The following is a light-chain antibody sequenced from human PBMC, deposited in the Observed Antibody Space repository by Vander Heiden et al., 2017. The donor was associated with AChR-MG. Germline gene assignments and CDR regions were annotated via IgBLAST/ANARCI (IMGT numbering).Light chain of an antibody. CDR2: GAS. CDR3: QQYNDWPPRYT. CDR1: QSVSSN. J-gene: IGKJ2*01. Sequence: SPGERATLSCRASQSVSSNLAWFQQKPGQPPRLLIYGASTRATDIPARFSGSGSGTEFTLTISSLQSEDFAVYYCQQYNDWPPRYTFGQGTKLDMK. V-gene: IGKV3-15*01.